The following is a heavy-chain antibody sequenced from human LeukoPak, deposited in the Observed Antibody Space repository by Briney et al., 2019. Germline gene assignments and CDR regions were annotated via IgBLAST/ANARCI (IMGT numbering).Heavy chain of an antibody. CDR2: IYTSGST. J-gene: IGHJ6*03. CDR1: GDSISYYH. Sequence: SETLSLTCSVSGDSISYYHWAWIRQPAGKPLEWLGRIYTSGSTPYNPSVRGRASISVDTSESQFSLKLTSVTAADTAVYYCARDRDCSGGSCYYVDVWGKGTTVTVSS. V-gene: IGHV4-4*07. D-gene: IGHD2-15*01. CDR3: ARDRDCSGGSCYYVDV.